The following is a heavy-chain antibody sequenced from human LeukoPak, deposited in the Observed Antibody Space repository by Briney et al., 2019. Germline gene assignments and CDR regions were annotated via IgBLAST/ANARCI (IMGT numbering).Heavy chain of an antibody. CDR3: AKEVSVSRWLLLWDYFDY. V-gene: IGHV3-23*01. D-gene: IGHD2-15*01. Sequence: GGSLRLSCAASGFTFSSYAMSWVRQAPGKGLEWVSAISGSGGSTYYADSAKGRFTISRDNSKNTLYLQMNSLRAEDTVVYYCAKEVSVSRWLLLWDYFDYWGQGTLVTVSS. J-gene: IGHJ4*02. CDR2: ISGSGGST. CDR1: GFTFSSYA.